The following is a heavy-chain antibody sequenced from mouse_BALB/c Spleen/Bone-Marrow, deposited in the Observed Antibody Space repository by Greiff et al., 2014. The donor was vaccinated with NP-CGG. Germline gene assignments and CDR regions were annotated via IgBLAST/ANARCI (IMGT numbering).Heavy chain of an antibody. J-gene: IGHJ3*01. Sequence: QVQLQQPGAGLVKPGASVKLSCKASGYTFTSYWMHWVKQRPGQGLEWIGEINPSNGRTNYNEKFKSKATLTVDKSSSTAYMQLSSLTSEDSAVYYCARSGYDGFAYWGQGTLVTVSA. CDR1: GYTFTSYW. CDR3: ARSGYDGFAY. CDR2: INPSNGRT. V-gene: IGHV1S81*02. D-gene: IGHD2-2*01.